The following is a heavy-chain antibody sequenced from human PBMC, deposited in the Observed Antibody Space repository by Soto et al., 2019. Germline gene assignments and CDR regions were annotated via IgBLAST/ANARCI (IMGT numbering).Heavy chain of an antibody. V-gene: IGHV4-59*08. D-gene: IGHD4-17*01. CDR2: IYYSGST. Sequence: PSETLSLTCTVSGGSVSSYYWSWIRQSPGKGLEWIGFIYYSGSTKYKPSLKSRVTISVDTSKNQFSLKLSSVTAADTAVYYCARPVLDGDYDHHYLLAFCGQGSSVPGSS. J-gene: IGHJ6*02. CDR1: GGSVSSYY. CDR3: ARPVLDGDYDHHYLLAF.